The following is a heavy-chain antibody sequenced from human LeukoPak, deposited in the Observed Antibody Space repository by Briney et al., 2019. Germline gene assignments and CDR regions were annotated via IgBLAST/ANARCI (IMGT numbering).Heavy chain of an antibody. J-gene: IGHJ4*02. V-gene: IGHV5-51*01. Sequence: GESLKISCKGSGYSFTSYWIGWVRQMPGKGLEWMGIIYPGDSDTRYSPSFQGQVTISADNSISTAYLQWSSLEASDTAMYYCARGLVGATTPFDYWGQGTLVTVSS. CDR1: GYSFTSYW. CDR2: IYPGDSDT. D-gene: IGHD1-26*01. CDR3: ARGLVGATTPFDY.